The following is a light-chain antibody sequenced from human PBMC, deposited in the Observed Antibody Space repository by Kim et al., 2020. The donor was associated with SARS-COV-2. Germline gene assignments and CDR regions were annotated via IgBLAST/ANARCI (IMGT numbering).Light chain of an antibody. V-gene: IGKV3-11*01. CDR1: QSVSTY. J-gene: IGKJ4*01. Sequence: ETVLTQSPGTLSLSPGEGGTLSCRASQSVSTYVAWYQLKPGQAPRLLIYDASYRATGIPPRFSGSGSGTDFTLTISSLEPEDIAIYYCKQRSNWPPTFGGGTKVDIK. CDR3: KQRSNWPPT. CDR2: DAS.